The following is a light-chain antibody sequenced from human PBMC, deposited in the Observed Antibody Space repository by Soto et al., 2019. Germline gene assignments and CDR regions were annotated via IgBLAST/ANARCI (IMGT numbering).Light chain of an antibody. CDR1: QSVSSN. CDR3: QQHKNWPPWT. V-gene: IGKV3-15*01. Sequence: EIVMTQSPATLSVSPGERATLSCRASQSVSSNLAWYQQKPGQAPRLLMYGASTRATGIPDRFSGSGSGTQFTITISSLQSEDFAVYYCQQHKNWPPWTFGPGTKVEIK. CDR2: GAS. J-gene: IGKJ1*01.